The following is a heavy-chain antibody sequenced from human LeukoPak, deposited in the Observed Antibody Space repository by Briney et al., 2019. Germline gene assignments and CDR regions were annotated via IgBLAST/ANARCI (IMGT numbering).Heavy chain of an antibody. Sequence: SETLSLTCTVSGGSINSYYWSWIRQAPGKGLEWIGYIYYSGSTNYNPSLKSRVTISVDTSKNQFSLKLRSVTAADTAVYYCARDKGDYGDYYWFDPWGQGTLVTVSS. CDR2: IYYSGST. CDR1: GGSINSYY. J-gene: IGHJ5*02. D-gene: IGHD4-17*01. V-gene: IGHV4-59*01. CDR3: ARDKGDYGDYYWFDP.